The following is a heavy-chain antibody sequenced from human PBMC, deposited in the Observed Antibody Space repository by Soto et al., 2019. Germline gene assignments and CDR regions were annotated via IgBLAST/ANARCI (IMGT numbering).Heavy chain of an antibody. CDR1: GLPFSSFW. Sequence: DVQLVESGGGLIQPGGSLRLSCAASGLPFSSFWMHWGRQAPGKGLVWVARISRDGTTTTYADAVKGRFTISRDNAKNTQFLLMTNVTTDDTAVYYCVRGVGASSGAFDVWGQGTMVTVSS. CDR2: ISRDGTTT. D-gene: IGHD1-26*01. V-gene: IGHV3-74*01. J-gene: IGHJ3*01. CDR3: VRGVGASSGAFDV.